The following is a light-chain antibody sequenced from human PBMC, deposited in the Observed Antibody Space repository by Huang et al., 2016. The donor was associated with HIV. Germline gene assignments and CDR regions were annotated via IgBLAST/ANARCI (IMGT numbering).Light chain of an antibody. CDR3: QQRSNWA. CDR2: DAS. V-gene: IGKV3-11*01. Sequence: EIVLTQSPPTLSLSPGERATLTCRASQSVSSYLAWYQPNPGQAPRLLIYDASNRATGIPARFSGSGSGTDFTLTISSLEAEDFAVYYCQQRSNWAFGQGTRLEIK. CDR1: QSVSSY. J-gene: IGKJ5*01.